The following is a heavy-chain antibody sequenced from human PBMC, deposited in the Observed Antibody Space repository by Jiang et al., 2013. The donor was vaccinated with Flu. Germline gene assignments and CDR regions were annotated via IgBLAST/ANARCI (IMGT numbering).Heavy chain of an antibody. V-gene: IGHV6-1*01. Sequence: QTLSLTCAISGDSVSSNSAAWNWIRQSPSRGLEWLGRTYYRSKWYNDYAVSVKSRITINPDTSKNQFSLQLNSVTPEDTAVYYCARAYSSGWYGDNAFDIWGQGTMVTVSS. J-gene: IGHJ3*02. CDR2: TYYRSKWYN. CDR3: ARAYSSGWYGDNAFDI. D-gene: IGHD6-19*01. CDR1: GDSVSSNSAA.